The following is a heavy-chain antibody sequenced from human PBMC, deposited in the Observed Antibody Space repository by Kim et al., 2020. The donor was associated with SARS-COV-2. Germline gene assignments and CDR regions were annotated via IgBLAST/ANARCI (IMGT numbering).Heavy chain of an antibody. J-gene: IGHJ4*02. CDR3: ARDSVTMVRGDIVAGKDPDY. CDR2: IDGSGTNT. CDR1: GFSFSDYG. D-gene: IGHD3-10*01. V-gene: IGHV3-23*01. Sequence: GGSLRLSCGATGFSFSDYGMTWVRQAPGKGLEWVASIDGSGTNTYDADPVEGRFTVSRDNSLKTLYLQMESLRVEDTAIYYCARDSVTMVRGDIVAGKDPDYWGQGTLVSVSS.